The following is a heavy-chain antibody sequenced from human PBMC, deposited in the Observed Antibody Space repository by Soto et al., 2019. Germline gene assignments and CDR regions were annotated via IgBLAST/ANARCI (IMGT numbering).Heavy chain of an antibody. CDR1: GYDFTTFW. D-gene: IGHD6-19*01. V-gene: IGHV5-51*01. CDR2: VYPGDSET. J-gene: IGHJ6*02. CDR3: ASHGFVAGAPLWGYYYVMDD. Sequence: GESLKISCQGGGYDFTTFWIAWVRQMPGKGQEWMGIVYPGDSETRYSPSFQGKVTISADKSTNTAYLQWTSLKASDTAMYYCASHGFVAGAPLWGYYYVMDDWGQGTTGTVS.